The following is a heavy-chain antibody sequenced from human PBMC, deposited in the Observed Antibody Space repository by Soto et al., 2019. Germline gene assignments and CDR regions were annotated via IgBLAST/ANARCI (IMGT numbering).Heavy chain of an antibody. Sequence: KVSCKASGGTFSSYTISWVRQAPGQGLEWMGRIIPILGIANYAQKFQGRVTITADKSTSTAYMELSSLRSEDTAVYYCATDSGYDSNFDYWGQGTLVTVSS. CDR1: GGTFSSYT. CDR3: ATDSGYDSNFDY. J-gene: IGHJ4*02. CDR2: IIPILGIA. V-gene: IGHV1-69*02. D-gene: IGHD5-12*01.